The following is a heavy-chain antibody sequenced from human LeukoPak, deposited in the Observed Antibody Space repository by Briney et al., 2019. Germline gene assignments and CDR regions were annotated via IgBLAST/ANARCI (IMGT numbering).Heavy chain of an antibody. CDR2: IYHSGST. D-gene: IGHD4-17*01. CDR1: GYSISSGYY. CDR3: ARLDYGDYPYYYYYMDV. V-gene: IGHV4-38-2*01. Sequence: PSETLSLTCAVSGYSISSGYYGGWIRQPPGQGLEWIGSIYHSGSTYYNPSLKSRVTISVDTSKNQFSLKLSSVTAADTAVYYCARLDYGDYPYYYYYMDVWGKGTTVTVSS. J-gene: IGHJ6*03.